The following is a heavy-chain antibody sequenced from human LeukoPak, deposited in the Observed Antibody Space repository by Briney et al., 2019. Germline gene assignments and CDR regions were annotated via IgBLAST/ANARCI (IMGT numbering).Heavy chain of an antibody. J-gene: IGHJ6*04. Sequence: ASVKVSCKASGYTFTSYDINWVRRATGQGLEWMGWMNPNSGNTGYAQKFQGRVTMTRNTSISTAYMELSSLRSEDTAVYYCATSWGSGSYVCLDVWGKGTTVTVSS. CDR1: GYTFTSYD. V-gene: IGHV1-8*01. CDR3: ATSWGSGSYVCLDV. CDR2: MNPNSGNT. D-gene: IGHD1-26*01.